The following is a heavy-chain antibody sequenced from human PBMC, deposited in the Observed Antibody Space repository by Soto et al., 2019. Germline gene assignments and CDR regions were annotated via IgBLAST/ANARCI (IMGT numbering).Heavy chain of an antibody. J-gene: IGHJ4*02. CDR2: IYYSGST. D-gene: IGHD6-19*01. CDR3: ARTFGVAVCGRFDY. V-gene: IGHV4-31*03. CDR1: GGSISSGGYY. Sequence: SETLSLTCTVSGGSISSGGYYWSWIRQHPGKGLEWIGYIYYSGSTYYNPSLKSRVTISVDTSKNQFSLKLSSVTAADTAVYYCARTFGVAVCGRFDYWGQGTLVTVSS.